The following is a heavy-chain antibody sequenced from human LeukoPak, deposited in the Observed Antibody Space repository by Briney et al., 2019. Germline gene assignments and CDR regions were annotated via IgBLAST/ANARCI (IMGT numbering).Heavy chain of an antibody. CDR2: IYYDGTT. CDR3: ARHFRREVLIGSAFDI. CDR1: GGSISTTSYY. V-gene: IGHV4-39*01. J-gene: IGHJ3*02. D-gene: IGHD3-22*01. Sequence: SETLSLTCTASGGSISTTSYYWAWIRQPPGKGLEWIVSIYYDGTTYYSPSLKSRVTTSIDTSKKQFSLNLGAVTAADTAVYYCARHFRREVLIGSAFDIWGQGTMVTVSS.